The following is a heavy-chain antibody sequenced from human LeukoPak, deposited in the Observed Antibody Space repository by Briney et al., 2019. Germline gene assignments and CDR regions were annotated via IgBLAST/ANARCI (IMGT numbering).Heavy chain of an antibody. J-gene: IGHJ4*02. D-gene: IGHD6-19*01. Sequence: GGSLRLSCAASGFTFSDYYMSWVRQAPGKGLEWVSYISSSGSTIYYADSVKGRFTISRDNAKSSLYLQVNSLRAEDTAVYYCARDVSSGLDYWGQGTLVTVSS. V-gene: IGHV3-11*01. CDR2: ISSSGSTI. CDR3: ARDVSSGLDY. CDR1: GFTFSDYY.